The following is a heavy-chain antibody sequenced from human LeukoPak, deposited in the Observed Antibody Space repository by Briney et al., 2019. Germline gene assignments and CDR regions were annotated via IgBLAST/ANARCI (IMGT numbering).Heavy chain of an antibody. V-gene: IGHV3-53*01. J-gene: IGHJ4*02. D-gene: IGHD3-10*01. CDR1: GFTVSTNY. CDR2: IYSGGST. CDR3: ARDYYGSGSFQYDS. Sequence: GGSLRLSCAASGFTVSTNYMSWVRQAPGKGLEWVSVIYSGGSTYYADSVKGRFTISRDNSKNTLHLQMNSLRAEDTAVYYCARDYYGSGSFQYDSWGQGTLVTVSS.